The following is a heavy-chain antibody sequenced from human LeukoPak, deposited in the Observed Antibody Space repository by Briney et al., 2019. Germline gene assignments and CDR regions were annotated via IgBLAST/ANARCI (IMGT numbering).Heavy chain of an antibody. CDR3: ARETGYQYIYDF. J-gene: IGHJ4*02. Sequence: PSETLSLTCTVSGGSISSYYWSWIRQPPGKGLEWIGYIYYSGSTNYNPSLKSRVTISVDTSKNHFSLKLSSATTADTAVYYCARETGYQYIYDFWGPGTLVTVSS. D-gene: IGHD5-18*01. CDR1: GGSISSYY. CDR2: IYYSGST. V-gene: IGHV4-59*01.